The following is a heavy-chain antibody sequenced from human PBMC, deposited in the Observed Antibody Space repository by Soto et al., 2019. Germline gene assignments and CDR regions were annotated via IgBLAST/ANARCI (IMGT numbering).Heavy chain of an antibody. Sequence: GGSLRLSCAASGFTFSSYGMHWVRQAPGKGLEWVAVISYDGSNKYYADSVKGRFTISRDNSKNTLYLQMNSLRAEDTAVYYCAKLSSTSGFIDAFDIWGQGTMVTVSS. J-gene: IGHJ3*02. CDR2: ISYDGSNK. V-gene: IGHV3-30*18. CDR3: AKLSSTSGFIDAFDI. D-gene: IGHD2-2*01. CDR1: GFTFSSYG.